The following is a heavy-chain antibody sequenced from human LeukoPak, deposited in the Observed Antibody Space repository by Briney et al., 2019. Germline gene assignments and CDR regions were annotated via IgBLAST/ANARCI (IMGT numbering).Heavy chain of an antibody. D-gene: IGHD5-24*01. CDR2: ISSSSDTI. CDR1: GFTFGPYT. J-gene: IGHJ4*02. V-gene: IGHV3-48*04. CDR3: ARDGGWLQHLRPIRYFDY. Sequence: GGSLRLSCAASGFTFGPYTMNWVRQAPGKGLEWVSYISSSSDTIYYADSVKGRFTISRDNAKNSLYLQMNSLRAEDTAVYYCARDGGWLQHLRPIRYFDYWGQGTLVTVSS.